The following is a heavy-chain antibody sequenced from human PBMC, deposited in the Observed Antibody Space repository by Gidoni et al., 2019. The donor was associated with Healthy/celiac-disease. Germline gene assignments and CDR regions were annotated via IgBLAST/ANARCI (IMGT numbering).Heavy chain of an antibody. D-gene: IGHD6-13*01. V-gene: IGHV4-30-4*01. Sequence: QVQLQESGPGLVKPSQTLSLTCTVSGGSISSGDYYWSWIRQPPGKGLEWIGYIYYSGSTYYNPSLKSRVTISVDTSKNQFSLKLSSVTAADTAVYYCARDVVSSSWYVHWFDPWGQGTLVTVSS. CDR3: ARDVVSSSWYVHWFDP. CDR2: IYYSGST. J-gene: IGHJ5*02. CDR1: GGSISSGDYY.